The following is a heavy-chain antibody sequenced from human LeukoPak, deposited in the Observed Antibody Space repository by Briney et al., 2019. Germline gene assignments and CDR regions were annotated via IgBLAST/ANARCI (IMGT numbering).Heavy chain of an antibody. D-gene: IGHD5-12*01. CDR2: INHSGST. J-gene: IGHJ5*02. Sequence: SETLSLTCSVSGGSISSGSYYWSWIRQPPGKGLEWIGEINHSGSTNYNPSLKSRVTISVDTSKNQFSLKLSSVTAADTAVYYCARDLLLEWLRFSGFDPWGQGTLVTVSS. V-gene: IGHV4-39*07. CDR3: ARDLLLEWLRFSGFDP. CDR1: GGSISSGSYY.